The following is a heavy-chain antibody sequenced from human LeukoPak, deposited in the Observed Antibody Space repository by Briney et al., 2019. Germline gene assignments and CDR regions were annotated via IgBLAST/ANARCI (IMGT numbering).Heavy chain of an antibody. CDR2: IRYDGSNK. J-gene: IGHJ4*02. V-gene: IGHV3-30*02. Sequence: GGSLRLSCAASGFTFSSYGMHWVRQAPGKGLEWVAFIRYDGSNKYYADSVKGRFTISRDNSKSTLYLQMNSLRAEDTAVYYCTSGGYCTSTSCYGVYWGQGTLVTVSS. CDR1: GFTFSSYG. D-gene: IGHD2-2*01. CDR3: TSGGYCTSTSCYGVY.